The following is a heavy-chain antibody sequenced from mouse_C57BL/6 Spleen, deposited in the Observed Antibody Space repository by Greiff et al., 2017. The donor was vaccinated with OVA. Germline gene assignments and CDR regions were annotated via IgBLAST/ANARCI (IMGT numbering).Heavy chain of an antibody. J-gene: IGHJ4*01. CDR3: ASITARNAMDY. CDR1: GYTFTDYN. D-gene: IGHD1-1*01. Sequence: EVQLQQSGPELVKPGASVKMSCKASGYTFTDYNMHWVKQSHGKSLEWIGYINPNNGGTSYNQKFKGKATLTLHKSSSTAYMGLRSLTSEDSAVYYCASITARNAMDYWGQGTSVTVSS. V-gene: IGHV1-22*01. CDR2: INPNNGGT.